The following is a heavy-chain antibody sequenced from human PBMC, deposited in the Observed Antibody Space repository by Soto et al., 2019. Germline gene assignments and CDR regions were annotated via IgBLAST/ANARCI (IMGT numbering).Heavy chain of an antibody. V-gene: IGHV3-21*01. CDR1: GFTFSDYS. Sequence: GGSLRLSCATSGFTFSDYSMNWVRQAPGKGLEWVSSISSSGNYIYSADSVKGRFTISRDNTKSSLNLQMNSLRAEDTAVYYCARTGRWLQFEDYWGQGTLVTV. CDR3: ARTGRWLQFEDY. CDR2: ISSSGNYI. D-gene: IGHD5-12*01. J-gene: IGHJ4*02.